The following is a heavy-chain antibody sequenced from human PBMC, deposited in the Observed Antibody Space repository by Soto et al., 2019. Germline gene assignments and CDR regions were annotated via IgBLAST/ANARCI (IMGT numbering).Heavy chain of an antibody. CDR1: GFTFSSYA. CDR2: ISYDGSNK. Sequence: GGSLRLSCAASGFTFSSYAMHWVRQAPGKGLEWVAVISYDGSNKYYADSVKGRFTISRDNSKNTLYLQMNSLRAEDTAVYYCARDYYYDSSGSREYFDYWGQGTLVTVSS. D-gene: IGHD3-22*01. J-gene: IGHJ4*02. CDR3: ARDYYYDSSGSREYFDY. V-gene: IGHV3-30-3*01.